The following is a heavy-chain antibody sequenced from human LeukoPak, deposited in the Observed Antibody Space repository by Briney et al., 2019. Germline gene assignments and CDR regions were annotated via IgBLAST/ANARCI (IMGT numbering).Heavy chain of an antibody. CDR3: ATSRGLTGYFDY. J-gene: IGHJ4*02. Sequence: PGGSLRLSCAASGFTFSSYSMNWVRQAPGKGLEWVSSISSSSSYIYYADSVKGRFTISRDNAKNSLYLQMNSLRAEDTAVYYCATSRGLTGYFDYWGQGTLVTVSS. CDR2: ISSSSSYI. V-gene: IGHV3-21*01. D-gene: IGHD3-9*01. CDR1: GFTFSSYS.